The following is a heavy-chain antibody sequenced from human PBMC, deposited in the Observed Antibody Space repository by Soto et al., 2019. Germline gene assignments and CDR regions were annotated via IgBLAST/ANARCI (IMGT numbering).Heavy chain of an antibody. CDR2: ISSSSSSI. D-gene: IGHD6-19*01. J-gene: IGHJ6*03. CDR3: AKAVAVPYYYYYMDV. CDR1: GFTFSSYS. V-gene: IGHV3-21*04. Sequence: GGSLRLSCAASGFTFSSYSMNWVRQAPGKGLEWVSSISSSSSSIYYADSVKGRFTISRDNSKNSLYLQMNSLRAEDTAVYYCAKAVAVPYYYYYMDVWGKGSTVAVSS.